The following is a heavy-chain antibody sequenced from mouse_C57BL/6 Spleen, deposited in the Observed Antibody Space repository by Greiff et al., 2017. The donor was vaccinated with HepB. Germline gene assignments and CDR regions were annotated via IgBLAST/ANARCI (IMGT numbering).Heavy chain of an antibody. D-gene: IGHD2-5*01. V-gene: IGHV1-82*01. J-gene: IGHJ4*01. Sequence: QVQLQQSGPELVKPGASVKISCKASGYAFSSSWMNWVKQRPGKGLAWIGRLYPGDGDTNYNGKFKGKATLTADKSSSTAYMQLSSLTSEDSAVYFCARDYSNYGGYAMDYWGQGTSVTVSS. CDR1: GYAFSSSW. CDR3: ARDYSNYGGYAMDY. CDR2: LYPGDGDT.